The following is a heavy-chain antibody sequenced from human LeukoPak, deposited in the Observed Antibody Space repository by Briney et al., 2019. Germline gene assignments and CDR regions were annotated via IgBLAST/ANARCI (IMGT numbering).Heavy chain of an antibody. CDR1: GFTFSSYG. CDR3: ARDRVIPPGPFPLWFGGFDP. D-gene: IGHD3-10*01. CDR2: IRYDGSNK. V-gene: IGHV3-30*02. Sequence: GGSLRLSCAASGFTFSSYGMHWVRQAPGKGLEWVAFIRYDGSNKYYADSVKGRFTISRDNSKNTLYLQMNSLRAEDTAVYYCARDRVIPPGPFPLWFGGFDPWGQGTLVTVSS. J-gene: IGHJ5*02.